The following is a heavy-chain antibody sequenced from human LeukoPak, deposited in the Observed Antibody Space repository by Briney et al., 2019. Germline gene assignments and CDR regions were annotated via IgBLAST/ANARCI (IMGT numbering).Heavy chain of an antibody. CDR1: GGSISSYY. CDR2: IYYSGST. D-gene: IGHD3-10*01. Sequence: PSETLSLTCTVSGGSISSYYWSWIRQPPGKGLEWIGYIYYSGSTNYNPSLKSRVTISVDTSKNQFSLKLSSVTAADTAVYYCARDQYYYGSGSYTHWGQGTLVTVSS. CDR3: ARDQYYYGSGSYTH. J-gene: IGHJ4*02. V-gene: IGHV4-59*01.